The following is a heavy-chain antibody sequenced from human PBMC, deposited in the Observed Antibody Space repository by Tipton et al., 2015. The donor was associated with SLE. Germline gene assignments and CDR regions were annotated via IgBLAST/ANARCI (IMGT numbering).Heavy chain of an antibody. Sequence: TLSLTCTVSGGSVSSGFFYWSWIRQPAGKGLEWIGRINTSGTTNYNPSLESRVTMLVDTSGNRFSLRLASVTAADTAVYYCVRGLMGPWDTTSGHYGSGYYHYMDVWGKGTTVTVSS. V-gene: IGHV4-61*02. CDR2: INTSGTT. CDR1: GGSVSSGFFY. J-gene: IGHJ6*03. CDR3: VRGLMGPWDTTSGHYGSGYYHYMDV. D-gene: IGHD3-22*01.